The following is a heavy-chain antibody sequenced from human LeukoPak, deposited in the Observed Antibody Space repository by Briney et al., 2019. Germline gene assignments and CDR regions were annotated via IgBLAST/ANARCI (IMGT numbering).Heavy chain of an antibody. CDR3: AKAGNWNYREYFDY. D-gene: IGHD1-7*01. CDR1: GFTFSSYA. CDR2: ISGSGGST. V-gene: IGHV3-23*01. J-gene: IGHJ4*02. Sequence: GGSLRLSCAASGFTFSSYAMSWVRQAPGRGLEWVSAISGSGGSTYYADSVKGRFTISRDNSKNTLYLQMNSLRAEDTAVYYCAKAGNWNYREYFDYWGQGTLDTVSS.